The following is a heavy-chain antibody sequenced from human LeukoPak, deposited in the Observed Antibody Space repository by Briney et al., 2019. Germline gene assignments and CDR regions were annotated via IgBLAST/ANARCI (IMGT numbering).Heavy chain of an antibody. V-gene: IGHV4-61*02. Sequence: KPSETLSLTCTVSGGSISSGSYYWSWIRQPAGKGLEWIGRIYTSGSTNYNPSLKSRVTISVDTSKNQFSLKLSSVAAADTAVYYCARLSLLIGGDYYDYWGQGTLVTVSS. J-gene: IGHJ4*02. CDR1: GGSISSGSYY. D-gene: IGHD4-23*01. CDR2: IYTSGST. CDR3: ARLSLLIGGDYYDY.